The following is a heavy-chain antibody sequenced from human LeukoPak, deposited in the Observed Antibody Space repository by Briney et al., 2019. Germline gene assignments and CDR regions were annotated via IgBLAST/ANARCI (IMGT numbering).Heavy chain of an antibody. V-gene: IGHV3-11*04. D-gene: IGHD5-12*01. CDR2: IRGRSSSI. J-gene: IGHJ3*02. Sequence: PGGSLRLSCAVSKFIFSDYSISCTPDAPGKGLVWVLYIRGRSSSIYRADSVKGRFTISRDNAKNSLYLQMNSLRAEDTAVYYCAKWRTAHSGYDSEDAFDIWGQGTLVTVSS. CDR1: KFIFSDYS. CDR3: AKWRTAHSGYDSEDAFDI.